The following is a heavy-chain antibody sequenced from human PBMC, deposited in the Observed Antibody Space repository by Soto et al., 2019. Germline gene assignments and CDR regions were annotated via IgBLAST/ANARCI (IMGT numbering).Heavy chain of an antibody. J-gene: IGHJ6*02. Sequence: PGVSLRLSCAASGFTVSSNYMSWVRQAPGKGLEWVSVIYSGGSTYYADSVKGRFTISRDNSKNTLYLQMNSLRAEDTAVYYCARDLEPLLGDYYYYGMDVWGHGTTVTVSS. V-gene: IGHV3-53*01. CDR1: GFTVSSNY. CDR2: IYSGGST. CDR3: ARDLEPLLGDYYYYGMDV. D-gene: IGHD1-1*01.